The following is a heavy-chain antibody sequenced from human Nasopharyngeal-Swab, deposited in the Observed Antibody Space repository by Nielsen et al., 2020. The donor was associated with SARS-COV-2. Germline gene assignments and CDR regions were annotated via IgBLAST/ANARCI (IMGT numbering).Heavy chain of an antibody. CDR3: AAVINPASGGH. D-gene: IGHD1-26*01. V-gene: IGHV1-58*01. CDR1: GCTFTSSA. J-gene: IGHJ4*02. CDR2: TVVGSGNT. Sequence: SVKVSCKASGCTFTSSAVQWVRQARGQRLEWIGWTVVGSGNTNYAQKFQERVTITRDMSTSTAYMELSSLRSEDTAVYYCAAVINPASGGHWGQGTLVTVSS.